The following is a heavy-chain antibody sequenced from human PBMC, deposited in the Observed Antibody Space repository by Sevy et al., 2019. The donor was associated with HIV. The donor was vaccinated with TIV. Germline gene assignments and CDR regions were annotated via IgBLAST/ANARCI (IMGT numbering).Heavy chain of an antibody. D-gene: IGHD3-3*01. CDR1: GYTFTSYG. CDR2: ISAYNGNT. J-gene: IGHJ6*03. Sequence: ASVKVSCKASGYTFTSYGISWVRQAPGQGLEWMGWISAYNGNTNYAQKLQGRVTMTTDTSTSTAYMELRSLRSDDTAVYYCGRSHYDFWSGWTDLLNYYYYMDVWGKGTTVTVSS. V-gene: IGHV1-18*04. CDR3: GRSHYDFWSGWTDLLNYYYYMDV.